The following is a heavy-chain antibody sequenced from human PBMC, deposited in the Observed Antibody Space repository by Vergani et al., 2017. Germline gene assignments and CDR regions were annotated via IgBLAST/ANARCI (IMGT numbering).Heavy chain of an antibody. CDR2: ISGSGGST. Sequence: EVQLLESGGGLVQPGGSLRLSCAASGFTFSSYAMSWVRQAPGKGLEWVSAISGSGGSTYYADSVKGRFTISRDNSKHTLYLQMNSLRAEDTAVYYCAKDIRMSVAAFDIWGQGTMVTVSS. V-gene: IGHV3-23*01. CDR1: GFTFSSYA. J-gene: IGHJ3*02. D-gene: IGHD3-16*01. CDR3: AKDIRMSVAAFDI.